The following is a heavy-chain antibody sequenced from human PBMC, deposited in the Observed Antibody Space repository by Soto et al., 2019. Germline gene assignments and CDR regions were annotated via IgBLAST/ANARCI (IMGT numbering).Heavy chain of an antibody. CDR3: ASPTLGAFDI. V-gene: IGHV4-39*01. Sequence: SETLSLTCTVSGGSISSINYYWGWIRQPPGKGLEWIGSIYYSGSTSYNSSLKSRGTISGDTSKNQFSLRMSSVTAADTSVYYCASPTLGAFDIWGQGTMVTVS. CDR2: IYYSGST. CDR1: GGSISSINYY. J-gene: IGHJ3*02. D-gene: IGHD3-16*01.